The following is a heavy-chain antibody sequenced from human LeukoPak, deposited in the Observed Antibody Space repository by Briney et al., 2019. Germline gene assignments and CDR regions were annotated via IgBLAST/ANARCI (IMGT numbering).Heavy chain of an antibody. CDR3: ARDHRVLRFLEPKGWFDP. J-gene: IGHJ5*02. CDR1: GGSISSSSYY. D-gene: IGHD3-3*01. V-gene: IGHV4-39*07. Sequence: ASETLSLTCTVSGGSISSSSYYWGWIRQPPGKGLEWIGSIYYSGSTYYNPSLKSRVTILVDTSKNQFSLKLSSVTAADTAVYYCARDHRVLRFLEPKGWFDPWGQGTLVTVSS. CDR2: IYYSGST.